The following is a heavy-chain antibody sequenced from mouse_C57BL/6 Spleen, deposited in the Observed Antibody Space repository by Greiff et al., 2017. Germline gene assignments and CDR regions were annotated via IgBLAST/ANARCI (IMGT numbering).Heavy chain of an antibody. CDR3: ARGRGNYAMDD. V-gene: IGHV1-54*01. CDR2: INPGSGGT. J-gene: IGHJ4*01. CDR1: GYAFTNYL. Sequence: VQLQQSGAELVRPGTSVKVSCKASGYAFTNYLIEWVKQRPGQGLEWIGVINPGSGGTNYNEKFKGKATLTADKSSSTAYMQLSSLTSEDSAVYFWARGRGNYAMDDWGQGTSVTVSS.